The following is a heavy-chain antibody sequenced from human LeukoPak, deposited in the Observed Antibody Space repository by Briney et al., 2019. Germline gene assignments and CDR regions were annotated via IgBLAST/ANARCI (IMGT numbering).Heavy chain of an antibody. V-gene: IGHV4-34*01. CDR1: GGSSTGYY. CDR3: ARRTWLTLGAGMDV. Sequence: SETLSLTCAVYGGSSTGYYCSWIRQTPGKGLEWIGEVNQSGSTEYNPSLKSRVAISVDTSKDQFSLRLTSVTAADTAVYYCARRTWLTLGAGMDVWGQGTAVIVSS. J-gene: IGHJ6*02. D-gene: IGHD6-19*01. CDR2: VNQSGST.